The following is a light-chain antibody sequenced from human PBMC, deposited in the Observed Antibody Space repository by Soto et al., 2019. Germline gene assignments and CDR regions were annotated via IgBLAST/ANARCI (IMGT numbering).Light chain of an antibody. Sequence: EIVMTQSPATLSVSPGERATLSCRASQSVSSNLAWYQQKVGQAPRVLIYDASTRATGIPGRFSGSGSGTEFTLTISSLQSEDFAVYCCQQYNNWPETFGQGTQVDIK. J-gene: IGKJ1*01. CDR3: QQYNNWPET. CDR2: DAS. CDR1: QSVSSN. V-gene: IGKV3-15*01.